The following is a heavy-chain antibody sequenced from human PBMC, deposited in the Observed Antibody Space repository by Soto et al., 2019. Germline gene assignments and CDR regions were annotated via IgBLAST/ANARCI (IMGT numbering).Heavy chain of an antibody. Sequence: GGSLRLSCAASGFTFSSYGMHWVRQAPGKGLEWVAVISYDGSNKYYADSVKGRFTISRDNSKNTLYLQMNSLRAEDTAVYYCAKERSPPWEELSLYYYYYGMDVWGQGTTVTVSS. J-gene: IGHJ6*02. CDR2: ISYDGSNK. V-gene: IGHV3-30*18. CDR1: GFTFSSYG. D-gene: IGHD3-16*02. CDR3: AKERSPPWEELSLYYYYYGMDV.